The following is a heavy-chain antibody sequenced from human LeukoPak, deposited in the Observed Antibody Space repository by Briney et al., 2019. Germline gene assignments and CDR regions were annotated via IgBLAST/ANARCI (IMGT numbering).Heavy chain of an antibody. CDR2: IYTSGST. J-gene: IGHJ4*02. CDR3: ARNQDGLGYCSGGSCPYYFDY. Sequence: SETLSLTCTVSGGSISSYYWSWIRQPAGKGLEWIGRIYTSGSTNYNPSLKSRVTMSVDTSKNQFSLKLSSVTAADTAVYYCARNQDGLGYCSGGSCPYYFDYWGQGTLVTVSS. CDR1: GGSISSYY. D-gene: IGHD2-15*01. V-gene: IGHV4-4*07.